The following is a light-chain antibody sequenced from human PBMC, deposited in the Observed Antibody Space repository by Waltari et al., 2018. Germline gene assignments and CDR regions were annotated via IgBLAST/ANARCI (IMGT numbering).Light chain of an antibody. V-gene: IGKV1-9*01. Sequence: IQLTQSPSSLSASVGDRVTITCRASQGISNYLDWYQQKPGKASKLLIYAASTMESGVPSRFSCSGSGTDLTVTISSVQPEDFATYYCQQPNSYQWAFGQGTKVEIK. J-gene: IGKJ1*01. CDR1: QGISNY. CDR2: AAS. CDR3: QQPNSYQWA.